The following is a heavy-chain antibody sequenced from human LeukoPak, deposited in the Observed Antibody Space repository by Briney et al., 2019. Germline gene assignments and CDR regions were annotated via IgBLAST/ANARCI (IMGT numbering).Heavy chain of an antibody. CDR3: ARLYDSSGFYSQ. V-gene: IGHV4-4*07. Sequence: SETLSLTCTVSGGSISSYYWSWIRQPPGKGLEWIGRIYTSGSTNYNPSLKSRVTMSVDTSKNQFSLKLSSVTAADTAVYYCARLYDSSGFYSQWGQGTLVTVSS. D-gene: IGHD3-22*01. J-gene: IGHJ4*02. CDR2: IYTSGST. CDR1: GGSISSYY.